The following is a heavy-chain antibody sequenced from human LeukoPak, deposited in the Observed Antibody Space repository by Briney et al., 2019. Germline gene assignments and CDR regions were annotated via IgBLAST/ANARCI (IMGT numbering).Heavy chain of an antibody. CDR2: IYYSGST. D-gene: IGHD2-15*01. Sequence: SETLSLTCTVSGGSISSSSYYWGWIRQPPGKGLEWIGSIYYSGSTYYNPSLKSRVTISVDTSKNQFSLKLSSVTAADTAVYYCAKGNLLPDYWGQGTLVTVSS. CDR3: AKGNLLPDY. CDR1: GGSISSSSYY. J-gene: IGHJ4*02. V-gene: IGHV4-39*07.